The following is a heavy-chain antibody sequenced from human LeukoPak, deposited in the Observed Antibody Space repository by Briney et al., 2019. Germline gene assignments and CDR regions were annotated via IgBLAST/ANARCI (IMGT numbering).Heavy chain of an antibody. CDR2: MNPNSGNT. D-gene: IGHD3-10*01. Sequence: ASVKVPCKASGYTFTSYDINWVRQATGQGLEWMGWMNPNSGNTGYAQKFQGRVTMTRNTSISTAYMELSSLRSEDTAVYYCARAYGSGSYSWFDPWGQGTLVTVSS. J-gene: IGHJ5*02. V-gene: IGHV1-8*01. CDR3: ARAYGSGSYSWFDP. CDR1: GYTFTSYD.